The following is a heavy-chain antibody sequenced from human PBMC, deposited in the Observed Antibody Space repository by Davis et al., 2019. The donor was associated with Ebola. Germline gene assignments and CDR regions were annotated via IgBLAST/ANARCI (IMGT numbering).Heavy chain of an antibody. Sequence: MPSETLSLTCAVYGGSFSGYYWSWIRQPPGKGLEWIGEINHSGSTNYNPSLKSRVTISVDTSKNLFSLELSSVIAADTAVYYCARRGGDAFDIWGQGTMVTVSS. V-gene: IGHV4-34*01. CDR2: INHSGST. J-gene: IGHJ3*02. CDR1: GGSFSGYY. CDR3: ARRGGDAFDI. D-gene: IGHD1-26*01.